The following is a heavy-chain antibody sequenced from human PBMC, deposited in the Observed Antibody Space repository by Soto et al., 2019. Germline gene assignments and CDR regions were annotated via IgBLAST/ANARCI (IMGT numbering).Heavy chain of an antibody. V-gene: IGHV1-46*01. CDR2: INPSVGST. Sequence: QVQLVQSGTEVKKPGASVKVSCKASGYSFTTYNLHWVRQAPGQGLEWMGIINPSVGSTTYAQNFKERVTMNRDTSTATVYRELSSLRSEDTAVYYCARARDMDVWGQGTTVTVSS. CDR1: GYSFTTYN. CDR3: ARARDMDV. J-gene: IGHJ6*02.